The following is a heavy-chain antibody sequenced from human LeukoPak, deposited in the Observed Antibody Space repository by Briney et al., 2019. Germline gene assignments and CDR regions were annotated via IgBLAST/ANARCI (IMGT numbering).Heavy chain of an antibody. CDR2: INHSGST. Sequence: SETLSLTCAVYGGSFSGYYWSWIRQPPGKGLEWIGEINHSGSTNYNPSLKSRVTISVDTSKNQFSLKLSSVTAADTAVYYCARGDLPLLSLFDYWGQGTLVTVSS. D-gene: IGHD2-21*02. J-gene: IGHJ4*02. CDR1: GGSFSGYY. CDR3: ARGDLPLLSLFDY. V-gene: IGHV4-34*01.